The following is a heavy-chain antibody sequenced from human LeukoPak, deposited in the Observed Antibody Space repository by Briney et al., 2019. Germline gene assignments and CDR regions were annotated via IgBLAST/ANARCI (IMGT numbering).Heavy chain of an antibody. D-gene: IGHD3-3*01. CDR1: GYTFTTYY. V-gene: IGHV1-46*01. Sequence: ASVKVSCKASGYTFTTYYMNWVRQAPGQGFEWTGIINPSVGSTSYAQKFQGRITMTRDMSTSTVYMELSSVRSEDTAVYYCVRGGYDFSSGYYPSRWGQGTLVTVSS. CDR2: INPSVGST. CDR3: VRGGYDFSSGYYPSR. J-gene: IGHJ4*02.